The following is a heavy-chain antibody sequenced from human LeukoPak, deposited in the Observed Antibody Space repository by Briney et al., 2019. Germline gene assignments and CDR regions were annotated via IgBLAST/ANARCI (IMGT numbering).Heavy chain of an antibody. D-gene: IGHD3-3*01. CDR3: AKGRATFGVDANDY. CDR1: GFTFSSYW. V-gene: IGHV3-74*03. J-gene: IGHJ4*02. CDR2: INGDGSST. Sequence: HSGGSLRLSCAASGFTFSSYWMHWVRQAPGKGLVWVSRINGDGSSTTYADSVKGRFTISRDNAKNTVFLHMNSLRAEDTAVYYCAKGRATFGVDANDYWGQGTLVTVSS.